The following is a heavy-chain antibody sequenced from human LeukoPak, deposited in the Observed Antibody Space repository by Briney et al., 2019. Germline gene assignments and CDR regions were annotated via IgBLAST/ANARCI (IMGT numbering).Heavy chain of an antibody. CDR1: GFTFSSYG. CDR2: IPYDGSNK. V-gene: IGHV3-30*18. CDR3: AKVGRRMVRGVIPDYFDY. Sequence: GGSLRLSCAASGFTFSSYGMHWVRQAPGKGLEWVAVIPYDGSNKYYADSVKGRFTISRDNSKNTLYLQMNSLRAEDTAVYYCAKVGRRMVRGVIPDYFDYWGQGTLVTVSS. J-gene: IGHJ4*02. D-gene: IGHD3-10*01.